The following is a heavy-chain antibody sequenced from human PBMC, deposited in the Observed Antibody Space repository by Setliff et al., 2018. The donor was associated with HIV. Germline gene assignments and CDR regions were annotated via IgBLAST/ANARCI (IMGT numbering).Heavy chain of an antibody. D-gene: IGHD3-3*01. V-gene: IGHV4-4*02. CDR2: IFHTGST. CDR3: ARLTIFGVVMATYYMDV. Sequence: SETLSLTCAVSGASISSGNWWSWVRQSPGRGLEWIGEIFHTGSTNYNPSLKSRVTISVDTSKNQFSLKLSSVTAADTAVYYCARLTIFGVVMATYYMDVWGKGTTVTVS. CDR1: GASISSGNW. J-gene: IGHJ6*03.